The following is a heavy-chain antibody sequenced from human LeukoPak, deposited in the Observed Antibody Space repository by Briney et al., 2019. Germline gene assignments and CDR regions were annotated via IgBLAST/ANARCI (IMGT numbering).Heavy chain of an antibody. Sequence: TLSLTCTVSGGSISSGGYYWSWIRQPPGKGLEWIGYIYHSGSTYYNPSLKSRVTISVDRSKNQFSLKLSSVTAADTAVYYCASSVVGVPYDYWGQGTLVTVSS. J-gene: IGHJ4*02. CDR2: IYHSGST. CDR3: ASSVVGVPYDY. V-gene: IGHV4-30-2*01. CDR1: GGSISSGGYY. D-gene: IGHD1-26*01.